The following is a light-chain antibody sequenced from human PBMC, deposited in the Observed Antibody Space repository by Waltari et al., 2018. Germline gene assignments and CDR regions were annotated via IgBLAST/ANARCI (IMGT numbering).Light chain of an antibody. V-gene: IGKV4-1*01. CDR2: WAS. J-gene: IGKJ1*01. CDR1: QSVLFNSNNKNY. Sequence: DIVMTQSPDPLAVSLGERATINCKSRQSVLFNSNNKNYLAWYQQKPGQPPKLRIYWASTRESGVPDRFSGSGSGTDFVLTISSLQAEDVAVYYCQQFYHSPVTSGQGTKVEIK. CDR3: QQFYHSPVT.